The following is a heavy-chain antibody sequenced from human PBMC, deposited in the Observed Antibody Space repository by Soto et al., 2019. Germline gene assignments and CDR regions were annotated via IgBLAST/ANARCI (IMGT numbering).Heavy chain of an antibody. J-gene: IGHJ5*02. Sequence: GGSLRLSCAASGFIFETFGMSWVRQAPGKGLEWISSISGSGFKKYYADSVKGRFTISRDNSKSTVYLELNNLSAEDTAVYHCAKNQGVELVPLATVDWFDPWGQGSVVTVSS. CDR2: ISGSGFKK. D-gene: IGHD1-26*01. CDR1: GFIFETFG. V-gene: IGHV3-23*01. CDR3: AKNQGVELVPLATVDWFDP.